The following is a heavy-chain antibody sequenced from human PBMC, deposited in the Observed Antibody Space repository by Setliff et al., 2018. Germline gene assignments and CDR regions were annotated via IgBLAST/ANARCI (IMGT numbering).Heavy chain of an antibody. CDR1: GGSISSATSY. V-gene: IGHV4-61*02. Sequence: KPSETLSLTCIVSGGSISSATSYWNWIRQPAGKELEWIGRIYAIRSTNYNPSLKSRVTISLDTSNNQFSLKLSSVTAADTAVYYCARDPGFHSGTWCLGDWGQGTQVTVSS. CDR2: IYAIRST. J-gene: IGHJ4*02. D-gene: IGHD2-8*01. CDR3: ARDPGFHSGTWCLGD.